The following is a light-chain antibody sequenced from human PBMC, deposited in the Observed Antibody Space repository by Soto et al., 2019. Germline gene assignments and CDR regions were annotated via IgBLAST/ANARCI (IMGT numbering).Light chain of an antibody. CDR3: SSYEGSNTFV. CDR2: EVS. J-gene: IGLJ1*01. Sequence: QSVLTQPPSASGSPGQSVTISCTVTSSDVGGYNYVSWYQQHPGKAPKLMIYEVSKRPSGVPDRFSGSKSGNTASLTVSGLQAEDEADYYCSSYEGSNTFVFGTGTKVTVL. CDR1: SSDVGGYNY. V-gene: IGLV2-8*01.